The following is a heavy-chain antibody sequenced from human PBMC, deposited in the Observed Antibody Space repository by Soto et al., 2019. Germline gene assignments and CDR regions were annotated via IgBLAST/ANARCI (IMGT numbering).Heavy chain of an antibody. V-gene: IGHV3-23*01. D-gene: IGHD6-6*01. CDR1: GFTFSNYA. CDR3: AKEDGSSSVLSYFDY. CDR2: ISGSGSST. Sequence: EVQLLESGGGLVQPGGSLRLSCAASGFTFSNYAMSWVRQAPGKGLEWVSAISGSGSSTYYADSVKGRFTNSRDNSKNTLYLQMNSLRAEDTAVYYCAKEDGSSSVLSYFDYWGQGTLVTVSS. J-gene: IGHJ4*02.